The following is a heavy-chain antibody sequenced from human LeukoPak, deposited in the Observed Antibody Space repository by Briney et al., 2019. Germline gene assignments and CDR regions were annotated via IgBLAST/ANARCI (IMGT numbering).Heavy chain of an antibody. V-gene: IGHV3-30-3*01. J-gene: IGHJ2*01. D-gene: IGHD6-19*01. CDR3: ARGAVSGTDRYWHFDL. CDR2: ISLDGNNK. Sequence: AGGSLRLSCAASGFTFSNYAMHWVRQAPGEGLQWVAVISLDGNNKYYAESVKGRFSISRDNSKHTLYLQMNSLRTEDTAVYYCARGAVSGTDRYWHFDLWGRGTLVTVSS. CDR1: GFTFSNYA.